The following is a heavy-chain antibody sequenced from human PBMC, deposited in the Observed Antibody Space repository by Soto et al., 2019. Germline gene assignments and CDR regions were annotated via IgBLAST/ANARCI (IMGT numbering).Heavy chain of an antibody. CDR2: ISYDGSNK. V-gene: IGHV3-30*18. Sequence: QVQLVESGGGVVQPGRSLRLSCAASGFTFSSYGMHWVRQAPGKRLEWVAVISYDGSNKYYADSVKGRFTISRDNSKNTLYRQMNSLRAEDTAVYYCAKDLDDYGDYFDYWGQGTLVTVSS. J-gene: IGHJ4*02. CDR3: AKDLDDYGDYFDY. D-gene: IGHD4-17*01. CDR1: GFTFSSYG.